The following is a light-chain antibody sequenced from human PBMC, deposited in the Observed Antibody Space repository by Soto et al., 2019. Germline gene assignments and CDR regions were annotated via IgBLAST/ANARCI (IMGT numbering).Light chain of an antibody. J-gene: IGKJ4*01. CDR3: HQYATAPLT. CDR2: HAF. CDR1: QSVGNNF. Sequence: EIVLTQSPGTLSLSPGERAALSCRASQSVGNNFLGWYQQKPGQSPRLLIYHAFHRATGIPDRFSGTASGTDFTLIITRLEPEDFAVYFCHQYATAPLTFGGGTKVEIK. V-gene: IGKV3-20*01.